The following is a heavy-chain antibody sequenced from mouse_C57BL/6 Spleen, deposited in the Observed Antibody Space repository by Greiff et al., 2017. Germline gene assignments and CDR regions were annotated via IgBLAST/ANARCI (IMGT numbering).Heavy chain of an antibody. D-gene: IGHD1-1*01. J-gene: IGHJ2*01. Sequence: EVKVVESGPELVKPGASVKIPCKASGYTFTDYNMDWVKQSHGKSLEWIGDINPNNGGTIYNQKFKGKATLTVDKSSSTAYMELRSLTSEDTAVYYCAIYYYGSSYYFDYWGQGTTLTVSS. V-gene: IGHV1-18*01. CDR1: GYTFTDYN. CDR3: AIYYYGSSYYFDY. CDR2: INPNNGGT.